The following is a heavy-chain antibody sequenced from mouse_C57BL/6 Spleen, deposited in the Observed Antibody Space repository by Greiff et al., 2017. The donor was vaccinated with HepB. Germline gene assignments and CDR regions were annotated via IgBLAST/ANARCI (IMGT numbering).Heavy chain of an antibody. CDR2: IYPGSGNT. J-gene: IGHJ3*01. CDR3: AREDYDSWFAY. Sequence: QVQLQQSGAELVRPGASVKLSCKASGYTFTDYYINWVKQRPGQGLEWIARIYPGSGNTYYNEKFKGKATLTAEKSSSTASKQLSSLTSEDSAVYCCAREDYDSWFAYWGQGTLVTVSA. V-gene: IGHV1-76*01. D-gene: IGHD2-4*01. CDR1: GYTFTDYY.